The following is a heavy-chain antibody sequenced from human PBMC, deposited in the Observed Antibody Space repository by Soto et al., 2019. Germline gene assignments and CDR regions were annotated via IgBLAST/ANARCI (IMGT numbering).Heavy chain of an antibody. J-gene: IGHJ6*02. CDR3: ARGRSLYSSGWYCYYYYGMDV. D-gene: IGHD6-19*01. V-gene: IGHV4-34*01. CDR1: GGSFSGYY. CDR2: INHSGST. Sequence: QVQLQQWGAGLLKPSETLSLTCAVYGGSFSGYYWSWIRQPPGKGLEWIGEINHSGSTNYNPSLKCRFTIAVDTSRNLFSLKLSSVTAADTAVYYGARGRSLYSSGWYCYYYYGMDVWGQGTTVTVSS.